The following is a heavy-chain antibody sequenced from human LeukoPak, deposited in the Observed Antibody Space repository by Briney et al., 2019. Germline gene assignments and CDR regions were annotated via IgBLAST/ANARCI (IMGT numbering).Heavy chain of an antibody. D-gene: IGHD4-23*01. J-gene: IGHJ6*02. CDR3: ASFLGDYGGNSYPYYYYGMDV. V-gene: IGHV3-23*01. CDR2: ISGSGGST. CDR1: GFTFSSYA. Sequence: GGSLRLSCAASGFTFSSYAMSWVRQAPGKGLEWVSAISGSGGSTYYADSVKGRFTISRDNSKNTLYLQMNSLRAEDTAVYYCASFLGDYGGNSYPYYYYGMDVWGQGTTVTVSS.